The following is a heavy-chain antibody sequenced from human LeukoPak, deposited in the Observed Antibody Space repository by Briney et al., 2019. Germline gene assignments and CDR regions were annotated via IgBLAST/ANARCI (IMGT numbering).Heavy chain of an antibody. J-gene: IGHJ4*02. CDR2: ISGSGGST. D-gene: IGHD3-22*01. CDR1: GFTFSSYS. Sequence: GGSLRLSCAASGFTFSSYSMNWVRQAPGKGLDWVSVISGSGGSTNYADSVKGRFTISRDNSKNTLYLQMNSLRAEDTAVYYCAKNSYHSSGHFDYWGQGTLVTVSS. V-gene: IGHV3-23*01. CDR3: AKNSYHSSGHFDY.